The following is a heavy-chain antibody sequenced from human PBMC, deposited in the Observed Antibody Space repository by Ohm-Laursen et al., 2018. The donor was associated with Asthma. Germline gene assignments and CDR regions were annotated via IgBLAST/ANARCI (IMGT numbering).Heavy chain of an antibody. CDR3: ARLGYCSGGSCSRYYYYGMDV. V-gene: IGHV1-8*01. Sequence: SVKVSCKASGYTFTSYDINWVRQATGQGLEWMGWMNPNSGNTGYAQKFQGRVTMTRNTSISTVYMELSSLRSEDTAVYYCARLGYCSGGSCSRYYYYGMDVWGQGTTVTVSS. CDR1: GYTFTSYD. CDR2: MNPNSGNT. D-gene: IGHD2-15*01. J-gene: IGHJ6*02.